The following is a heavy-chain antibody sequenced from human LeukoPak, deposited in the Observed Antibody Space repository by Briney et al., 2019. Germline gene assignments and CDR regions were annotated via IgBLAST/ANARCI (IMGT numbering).Heavy chain of an antibody. CDR2: INPDGSVT. J-gene: IGHJ4*02. CDR1: GFTLSPFW. V-gene: IGHV3-74*01. D-gene: IGHD1-1*01. CDR3: AKDKLGTFDY. Sequence: GSLRHSCAASGFTLSPFWMHWVRQSPGKGPVWVSRINPDGSVTNYADSVKGRFTISRDNARNTLYLQISSLSVEDTAVYFCAKDKLGTFDYWGQGALVTVSS.